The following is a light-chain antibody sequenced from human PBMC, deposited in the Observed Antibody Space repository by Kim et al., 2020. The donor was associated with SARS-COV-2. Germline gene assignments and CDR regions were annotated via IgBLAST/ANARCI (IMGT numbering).Light chain of an antibody. CDR1: TSDVGGYNF. CDR3: NSYVGNNNLV. CDR2: EGT. Sequence: GQSTTSCSSGTTSDVGGYNFVSWYQQHPGKATNLMFDEGTQRPSGVPGRFCGYKSGNAASPIVGGLQADDEAYYCCNSYVGNNNLVFGGGTKLTVL. V-gene: IGLV2-8*01. J-gene: IGLJ3*02.